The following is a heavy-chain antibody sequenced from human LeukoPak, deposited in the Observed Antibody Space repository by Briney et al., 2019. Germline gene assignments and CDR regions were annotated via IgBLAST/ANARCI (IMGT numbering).Heavy chain of an antibody. D-gene: IGHD3-22*01. J-gene: IGHJ3*02. CDR3: ARRGYYDSSGQIRNDAFDI. CDR2: IYYSGST. CDR1: GGSISSYY. V-gene: IGHV4-59*08. Sequence: SETLSLTCTVSGGSISSYYWSWIRQPPGKGLEWIGYIYYSGSTNYNPSLKSRVTISVDTSKNQFSLKLSSVTAADTAVYYCARRGYYDSSGQIRNDAFDIWGQGTMVTVSS.